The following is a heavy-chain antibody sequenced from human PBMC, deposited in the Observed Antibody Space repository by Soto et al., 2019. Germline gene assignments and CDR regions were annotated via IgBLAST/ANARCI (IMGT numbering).Heavy chain of an antibody. CDR2: IIPMYGRA. Sequence: QVPLVQSGAEVKKPGSSVTVSCKASGGTFSSYAIHWVRQPPGQELEWMGGIIPMYGRAKYGQRYLDRVTITADDSTTTVYMELPSLTSHDTAVDYCATVTSTVRGVIDNWFDPWGHGTLVTVSS. D-gene: IGHD3-10*01. V-gene: IGHV1-69*01. J-gene: IGHJ5*02. CDR3: ATVTSTVRGVIDNWFDP. CDR1: GGTFSSYA.